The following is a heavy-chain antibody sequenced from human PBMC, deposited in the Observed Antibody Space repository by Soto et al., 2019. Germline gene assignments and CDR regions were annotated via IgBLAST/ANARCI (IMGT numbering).Heavy chain of an antibody. CDR2: IYSGGST. CDR3: ARAGGEVATIQRDYYYYMDV. Sequence: EVQLVESGGGLVQPGGSLRLSCAASGFTVSSNYMSWVRQAPGKGLEWVSVIYSGGSTYYADSVKGRFTISRHNSKNTLYLQMNSLRAEDTAVYYCARAGGEVATIQRDYYYYMDVWGKGPTVTVSS. CDR1: GFTVSSNY. V-gene: IGHV3-53*04. D-gene: IGHD5-12*01. J-gene: IGHJ6*03.